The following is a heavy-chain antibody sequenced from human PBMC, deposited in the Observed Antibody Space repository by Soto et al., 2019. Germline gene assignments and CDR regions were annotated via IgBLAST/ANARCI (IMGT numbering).Heavy chain of an antibody. CDR1: GYTFTSYG. D-gene: IGHD6-19*01. J-gene: IGHJ6*02. CDR3: ARDRKQWPPIYYYYGMDV. Sequence: ASVKVSCKASGYTFTSYGISWVRQAPGQGLEWMGWISAYNGNTNYAQKLQGRVTMTTDTSTSTAYMELRSLGSDDTAVYYCARDRKQWPPIYYYYGMDVWGQGTTVTVSS. CDR2: ISAYNGNT. V-gene: IGHV1-18*01.